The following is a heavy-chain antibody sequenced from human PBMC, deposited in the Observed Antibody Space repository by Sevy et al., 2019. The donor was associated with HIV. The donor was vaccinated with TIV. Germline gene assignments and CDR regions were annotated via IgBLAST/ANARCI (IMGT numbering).Heavy chain of an antibody. V-gene: IGHV3-21*01. CDR2: ISSSSSYI. D-gene: IGHD1-26*01. CDR1: GFTFSSYS. CDR3: ARDRGEWELADY. Sequence: GESLKISCAASGFTFSSYSMNWVRQAPGKGLEWVSSISSSSSYIYYADSVKGRFTISRDNAKNSLYLQMNSLRAEDTAVYYCARDRGEWELADYWGQEPWSPSPQ. J-gene: IGHJ4*01.